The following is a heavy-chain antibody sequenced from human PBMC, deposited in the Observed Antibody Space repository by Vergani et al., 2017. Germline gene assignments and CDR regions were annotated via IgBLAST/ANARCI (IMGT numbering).Heavy chain of an antibody. Sequence: EVQLVESGGGLVQPGGSLRPPCAAFGFTFSSYEMNWVRQAPGKGLEWVSYISSSGSTIYYADSVKGRFTISRDNAKNSLYLQMNSLRAEDTAVYYCARDFGEAFDIWGQGTMVTVSS. CDR3: ARDFGEAFDI. J-gene: IGHJ3*02. CDR2: ISSSGSTI. D-gene: IGHD3-10*01. CDR1: GFTFSSYE. V-gene: IGHV3-48*03.